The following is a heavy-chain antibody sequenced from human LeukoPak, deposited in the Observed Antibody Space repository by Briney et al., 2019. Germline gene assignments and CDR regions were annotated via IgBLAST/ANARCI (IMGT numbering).Heavy chain of an antibody. V-gene: IGHV3-74*01. CDR1: GFTFSSYW. CDR3: ARGGVGYYYDSSGYYYFDY. CDR2: INSDGSST. D-gene: IGHD3-22*01. Sequence: QTGGSLRLSCAASGFTFSSYWMHWVRQAPGKGLVWVSRINSDGSSTSYADSVKGRFTISGDNAKNTLYLQMNSLRAEDTAVYYCARGGVGYYYDSSGYYYFDYWGQGTLVTVSS. J-gene: IGHJ4*02.